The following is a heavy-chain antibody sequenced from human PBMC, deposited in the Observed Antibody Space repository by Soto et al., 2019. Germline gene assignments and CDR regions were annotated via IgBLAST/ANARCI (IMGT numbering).Heavy chain of an antibody. CDR1: GGSISSGY. Sequence: PSETLSLTCSVSGGSISSGYWTWIRHPPGKGLEWIGYIYLGGSINYNPSLKSRVTISVDTSKNQFSLKLSSVTAADTAVYYCARHAGYSSGWHDYWGQGTLVTVSS. D-gene: IGHD6-19*01. CDR2: IYLGGSI. CDR3: ARHAGYSSGWHDY. V-gene: IGHV4-59*08. J-gene: IGHJ4*02.